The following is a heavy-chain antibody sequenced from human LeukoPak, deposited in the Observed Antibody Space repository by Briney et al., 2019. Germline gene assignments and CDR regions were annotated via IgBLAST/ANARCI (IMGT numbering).Heavy chain of an antibody. CDR2: ISYDGSNK. CDR3: ARDLWDTAPFGY. Sequence: GRSLRLSCAASGFTFSSYAMHWVRQAPGKGLEWVAVISYDGSNKYYADSVKGRFIISRDNSKNTLYLQMNSLRAEDTAVYYCARDLWDTAPFGYWGQGTLVTVSS. D-gene: IGHD5-18*01. V-gene: IGHV3-30-3*01. J-gene: IGHJ4*02. CDR1: GFTFSSYA.